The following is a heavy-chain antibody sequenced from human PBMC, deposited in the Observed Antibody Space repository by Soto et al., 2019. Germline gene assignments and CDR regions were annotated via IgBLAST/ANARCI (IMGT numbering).Heavy chain of an antibody. CDR3: ARDQPGYSYGYGLGY. CDR2: ISSSSYI. D-gene: IGHD5-18*01. CDR1: GFTFSSYS. V-gene: IGHV3-21*01. J-gene: IGHJ4*02. Sequence: EVQLVESGGGLVKRGGSLRLSCAASGFTFSSYSMNWVRQAPGKGLEWVSSISSSSYIYYADSVKGRFTISRDNAKNSLYLQMNSLRAEDTAVYFCARDQPGYSYGYGLGYWGQGTLVTVSS.